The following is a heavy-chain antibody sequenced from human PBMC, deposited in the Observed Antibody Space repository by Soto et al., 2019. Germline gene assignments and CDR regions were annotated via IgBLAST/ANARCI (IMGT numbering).Heavy chain of an antibody. D-gene: IGHD6-6*01. J-gene: IGHJ4*02. CDR1: GYIFTNFY. CDR2: INPNGGST. V-gene: IGHV1-46*03. CDR3: TRGLASGDY. Sequence: QVQLVQPGAEVKKPGASVKFSCKASGYIFTNFYIHWVRQAPGQGLEWIGIINPNGGSTNYAQNFQGRVTMTRDTSTSTVYMDLSSLISEYTAVYYCTRGLASGDYWGQGTLITVSS.